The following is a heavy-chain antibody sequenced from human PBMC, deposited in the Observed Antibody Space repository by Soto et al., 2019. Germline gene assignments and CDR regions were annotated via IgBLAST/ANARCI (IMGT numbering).Heavy chain of an antibody. CDR2: INTYNGNT. V-gene: IGHV1-18*01. CDR1: GYSFTRYG. D-gene: IGHD3-16*01. CDR3: AMVDVYVTPSPQDV. J-gene: IGHJ6*02. Sequence: ASVKVSCKASGYSFTRYGIAWARQAPGQGLEWMGWINTYNGNTNYAQNLQGRVTLTTDTSTSTAYMELTSLRSNDTAIYYCAMVDVYVTPSPQDVWGQGTTVTVAS.